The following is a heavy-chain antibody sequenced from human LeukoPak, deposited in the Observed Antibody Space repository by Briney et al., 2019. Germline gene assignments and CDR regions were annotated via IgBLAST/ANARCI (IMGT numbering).Heavy chain of an antibody. D-gene: IGHD3-16*01. CDR3: VRGRHSYPNAFDI. CDR2: IYTSGST. J-gene: IGHJ3*02. Sequence: SETLSLTCTVSGGSITSYYCSWIRQPAGKGLEWIGRIYTSGSTNYNPSLRSRVTMSVDTSKNQFSLKLSSVTAADTAVYYCVRGRHSYPNAFDIWGQGTMVTVSS. CDR1: GGSITSYY. V-gene: IGHV4-4*07.